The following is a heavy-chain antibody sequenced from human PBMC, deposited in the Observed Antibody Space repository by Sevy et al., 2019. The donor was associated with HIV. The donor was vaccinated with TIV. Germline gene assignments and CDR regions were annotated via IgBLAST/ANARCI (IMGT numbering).Heavy chain of an antibody. D-gene: IGHD7-27*01. CDR1: GYSFTSYW. J-gene: IGHJ4*02. CDR3: ARASGDLGFDY. V-gene: IGHV5-51*01. CDR2: IYPGDSDT. Sequence: GESLKISCKGSGYSFTSYWIGWVPQIPGKGLGWIGIIYPGDSDTRYSPSFQGQVTISADKSIITAYLQWSSLKASDTAMYYCARASGDLGFDYWGQGTLVTVSS.